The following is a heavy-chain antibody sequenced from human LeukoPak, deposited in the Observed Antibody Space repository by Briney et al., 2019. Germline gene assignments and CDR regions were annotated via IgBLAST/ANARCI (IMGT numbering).Heavy chain of an antibody. CDR3: AHSPYCTNVVCYRGAFDF. CDR2: IFWDDNN. J-gene: IGHJ3*01. Sequence: KGSGPMLVNPTQTLTLTCTFSGFSLSTSGVGVGWIRQPPGKALEWLALIFWDDNNRYSPSLKSRLTITKDTSKNQVVLTMTNMDPMDTGTYYCAHSPYCTNVVCYRGAFDFWGQGTMVTVSS. V-gene: IGHV2-5*02. D-gene: IGHD2-8*01. CDR1: GFSLSTSGVG.